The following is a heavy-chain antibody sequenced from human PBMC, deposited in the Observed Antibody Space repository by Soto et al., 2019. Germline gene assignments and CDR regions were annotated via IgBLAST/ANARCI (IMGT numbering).Heavy chain of an antibody. CDR3: ARVPFNYSTTFKFQFGP. Sequence: GGSLRLSCAASGFTFSSYWMSWVRQAPGKGLEWVANIKQDGSEKYYVDSVKGRFTISRDNAKNSLYLQMNSLRAEDTAVYYCARVPFNYSTTFKFQFGPWGQATLVNAPQ. V-gene: IGHV3-7*01. J-gene: IGHJ5*02. D-gene: IGHD6-13*01. CDR1: GFTFSSYW. CDR2: IKQDGSEK.